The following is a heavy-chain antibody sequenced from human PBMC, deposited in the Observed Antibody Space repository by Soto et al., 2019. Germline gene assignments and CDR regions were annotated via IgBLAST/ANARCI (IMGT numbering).Heavy chain of an antibody. D-gene: IGHD5-12*01. J-gene: IGHJ4*02. V-gene: IGHV4-39*07. CDR1: GGSISSSSYY. Sequence: SETLSLTCTVSGGSISSSSYYWGWIRQPPGKGLEWIGEINHSGSTNYNPSLKSRVTISVDTSKNQFSLKLSSVTAADTAVYYCARGGIEYSGYDYDYWGQGTLVTVS. CDR3: ARGGIEYSGYDYDY. CDR2: INHSGST.